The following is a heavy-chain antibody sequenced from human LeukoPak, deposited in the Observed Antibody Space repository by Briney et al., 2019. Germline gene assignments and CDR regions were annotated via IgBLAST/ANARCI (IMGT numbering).Heavy chain of an antibody. CDR2: IISSGENT. CDR1: GFTFNNYG. V-gene: IGHV3-23*01. J-gene: IGHJ4*02. D-gene: IGHD6-13*01. CDR3: AKQYRSGWSYFDD. Sequence: GGSLRLSCAASGFTFNNYGMSWARKSPGKGLNWVSFIISSGENTYYANSVKGRFTISRDNSKNTLYVQMNSLRVEGTAVYYCAKQYRSGWSYFDDWGQGTLVTVSS.